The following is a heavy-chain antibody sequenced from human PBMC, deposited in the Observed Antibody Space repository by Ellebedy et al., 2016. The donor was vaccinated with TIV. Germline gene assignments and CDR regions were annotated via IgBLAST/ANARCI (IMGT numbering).Heavy chain of an antibody. J-gene: IGHJ4*02. CDR2: ISGSGGST. CDR1: GFPFSSYG. Sequence: GESLKISCAASGFPFSSYGMSWVRQAPGKGLEWVSVISGSGGSTDYADSVKGRFTISRDNSKNTLYLQMNSLRAEDTAVYYCAKDPREWLVRGYFDYWGQGTLVTVSS. D-gene: IGHD6-19*01. CDR3: AKDPREWLVRGYFDY. V-gene: IGHV3-23*01.